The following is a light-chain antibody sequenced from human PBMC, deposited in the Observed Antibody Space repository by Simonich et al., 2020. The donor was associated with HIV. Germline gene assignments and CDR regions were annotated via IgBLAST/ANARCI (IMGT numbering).Light chain of an antibody. V-gene: IGKV1-39*01. J-gene: IGKJ2*01. CDR3: QQSYSTPYT. Sequence: DIQMTQSPSSLSASVGNRVTITCRAIQSISSYLNWYQQKPGKAPKHLIYAASSLQSGVPSRFSGSGSGTDFTLTISSLQPEDFATYYCQQSYSTPYTFGQGTKLEIK. CDR2: AAS. CDR1: QSISSY.